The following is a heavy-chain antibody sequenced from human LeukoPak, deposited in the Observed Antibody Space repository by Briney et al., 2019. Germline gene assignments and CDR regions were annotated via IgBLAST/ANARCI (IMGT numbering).Heavy chain of an antibody. CDR3: ASLSERELLPRNDY. Sequence: PSETLSLTCTVSGGSISSSSYYWGWIRQPPGKGLEWIGSIYYSGSTYYNPSLKSRVTISVDTSKNQFSLKLSSVTAADTAVYYCASLSERELLPRNDYWGQGALVTVSS. V-gene: IGHV4-39*07. J-gene: IGHJ4*02. CDR1: GGSISSSSYY. CDR2: IYYSGST. D-gene: IGHD1-26*01.